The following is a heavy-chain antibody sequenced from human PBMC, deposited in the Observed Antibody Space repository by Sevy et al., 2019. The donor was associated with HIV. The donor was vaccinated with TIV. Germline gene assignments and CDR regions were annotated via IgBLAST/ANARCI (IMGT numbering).Heavy chain of an antibody. J-gene: IGHJ6*02. D-gene: IGHD2-2*01. CDR2: INGKGRST. CDR1: GFTFSGYA. CDR3: AKTIDSGGGVVPAANYYYYGMDV. V-gene: IGHV3-23*01. Sequence: GGSLRLSCAVSGFTFSGYAMNWVRQAPGKGLEWVSAINGKGRSTHYADAVEGRFTISRDNSKNTLYLQMTSLRAEDTAVYYCAKTIDSGGGVVPAANYYYYGMDVWGQGTTVTVSS.